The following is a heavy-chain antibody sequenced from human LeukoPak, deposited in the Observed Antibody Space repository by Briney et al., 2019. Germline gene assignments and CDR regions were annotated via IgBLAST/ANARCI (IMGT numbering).Heavy chain of an antibody. Sequence: PGGSLRPSCAASGFTFDDYAMHWVRQAPGKGLEWVSGISWNSGSIGYADSVKGRFTISRDNAKNSLYLQMNSLRAEDTALYYCAKDSRGGEYYYDSSGPFDYWGQGTLVTVSS. V-gene: IGHV3-9*01. D-gene: IGHD3-22*01. CDR1: GFTFDDYA. CDR2: ISWNSGSI. CDR3: AKDSRGGEYYYDSSGPFDY. J-gene: IGHJ4*02.